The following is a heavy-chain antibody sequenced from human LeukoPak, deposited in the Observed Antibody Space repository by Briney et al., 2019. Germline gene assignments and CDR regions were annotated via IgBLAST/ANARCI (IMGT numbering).Heavy chain of an antibody. D-gene: IGHD3-10*01. CDR2: IQYDASNE. CDR1: GFTFSVYG. V-gene: IGHV3-30*02. J-gene: IGHJ4*02. CDR3: AKDRVTQAGSDY. Sequence: GGSLRLSCAASGFTFSVYGMHWVRQAPGKGLEWVTFIQYDASNEYYADSVRGRFTISRDNSKYTLYLQMNSLRAEDTAVYYCAKDRVTQAGSDYWGQGALVTVSS.